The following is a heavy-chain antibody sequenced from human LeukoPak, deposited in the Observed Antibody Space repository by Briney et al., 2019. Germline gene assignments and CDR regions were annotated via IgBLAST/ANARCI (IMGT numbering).Heavy chain of an antibody. V-gene: IGHV1-24*01. CDR3: ARGFEYGSFDY. CDR1: GYTLSEAS. J-gene: IGHJ4*02. D-gene: IGHD2/OR15-2a*01. CDR2: FDPEDGET. Sequence: ASVKVSCKVSGYTLSEASMHWVRQAPGKGLEWMGGFDPEDGETIYAQKFQGRVAMTEDTSTDTAYMELSSLRSDDTAVYYCARGFEYGSFDYWGQGTLVTVSS.